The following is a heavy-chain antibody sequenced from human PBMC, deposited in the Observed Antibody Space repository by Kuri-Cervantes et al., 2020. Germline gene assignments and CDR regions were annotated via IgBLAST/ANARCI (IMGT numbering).Heavy chain of an antibody. CDR3: ARDQLNYDFWSGYYLFGGGPPSANGWDV. CDR1: GFTVSSNY. D-gene: IGHD3-3*01. Sequence: GESLKISCAASGFTVSSNYMSWVRQAPGKGLEWVSVIYSGGSTYYADSVKGRFTISRDNSKNTLYLQMNSLRSDDTAVYYCARDQLNYDFWSGYYLFGGGPPSANGWDVWGQGTTVTVSS. V-gene: IGHV3-53*05. CDR2: IYSGGST. J-gene: IGHJ6*02.